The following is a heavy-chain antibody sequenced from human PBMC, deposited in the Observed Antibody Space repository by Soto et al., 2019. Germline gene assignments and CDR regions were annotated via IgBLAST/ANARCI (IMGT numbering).Heavy chain of an antibody. J-gene: IGHJ5*02. D-gene: IGHD6-6*01. CDR2: ISYDGNNK. CDR3: AKDLDGSSSFDP. CDR1: GFTFSSYA. Sequence: GGLLRLSSAASGFTFSSYAMHRVRQAPGKGLEWVAVISYDGNNKYYADSVKGRFTISRDNWKNTVYLQMNSLRAEDTAVYYCAKDLDGSSSFDPWGQGTLVTVSS. V-gene: IGHV3-30*04.